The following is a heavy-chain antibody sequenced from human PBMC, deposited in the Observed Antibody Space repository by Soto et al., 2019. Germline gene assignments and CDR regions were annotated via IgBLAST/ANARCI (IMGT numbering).Heavy chain of an antibody. CDR3: ARHRTRATAGPGSY. CDR2: IHYSGTT. CDR1: GVSIGSSDYY. J-gene: IGHJ4*02. D-gene: IGHD1-1*01. V-gene: IGHV4-39*01. Sequence: QLQLQESGPGLVKPSETLSLTCTVSGVSIGSSDYYWGWIRQPPEKGLEWIGNIHYSGTTYYNPSLRSRVTISVDTSKNQFSLNLRSVIAADTAVYYCARHRTRATAGPGSYWGQGTLITVSS.